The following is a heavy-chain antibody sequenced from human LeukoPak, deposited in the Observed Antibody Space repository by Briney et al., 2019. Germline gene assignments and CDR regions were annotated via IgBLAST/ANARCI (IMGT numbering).Heavy chain of an antibody. D-gene: IGHD4-23*01. CDR3: AKVIDYGGNSGDY. CDR1: GFTFSSYS. J-gene: IGHJ4*02. CDR2: ISTSSSYI. V-gene: IGHV3-21*04. Sequence: PGGSLRLSCAASGFTFSSYSMKWVRQAPGKGLEWVSSISTSSSYIYYADSVKGRFTISRDNSKNTLYLQMNSLRAEDTAVYYCAKVIDYGGNSGDYWGQGTLVTVSS.